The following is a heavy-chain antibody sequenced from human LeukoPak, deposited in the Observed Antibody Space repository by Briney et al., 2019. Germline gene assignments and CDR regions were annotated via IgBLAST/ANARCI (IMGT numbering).Heavy chain of an antibody. Sequence: ALVKVSCKASGYTFTSYGISWVRQAPGQGLEWMGWISAYNGNTNYAQKLQGRVTMTTDTSTSTAYMELRSLRSDDTAVYYCASLYDSSGYYVNPWFDPWGQGTLVTVSS. CDR2: ISAYNGNT. CDR3: ASLYDSSGYYVNPWFDP. V-gene: IGHV1-18*01. J-gene: IGHJ5*02. D-gene: IGHD3-22*01. CDR1: GYTFTSYG.